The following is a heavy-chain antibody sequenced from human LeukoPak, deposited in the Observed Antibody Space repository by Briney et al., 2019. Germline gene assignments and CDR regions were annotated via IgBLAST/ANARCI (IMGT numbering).Heavy chain of an antibody. J-gene: IGHJ4*02. CDR3: ARDAGSLGEYLDY. Sequence: GGSLRLSCAASGFTFSSYAMHWVRQAPGKGLEWVAVISYDGSNKYYAGSVKGRFTISRDNSKNTLYLQMNSLRAEDTAVYYCARDAGSLGEYLDYWGQGTLVTVSS. CDR2: ISYDGSNK. CDR1: GFTFSSYA. D-gene: IGHD3-16*01. V-gene: IGHV3-30*04.